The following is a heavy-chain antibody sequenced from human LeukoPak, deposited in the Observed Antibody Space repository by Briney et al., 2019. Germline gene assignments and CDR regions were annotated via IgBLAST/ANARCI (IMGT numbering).Heavy chain of an antibody. V-gene: IGHV1-18*01. CDR3: ARSFSAYSSGWYYFDY. Sequence: PGESLKISCKASGYTFTSYGISWVRQAPGQGLEWMGWISAYNGNTNYAQKLQGRVTMTTDTSTSTAYMELRSLRSDDTAVYYCARSFSAYSSGWYYFDYWGQGTLVTVSS. CDR1: GYTFTSYG. J-gene: IGHJ4*02. CDR2: ISAYNGNT. D-gene: IGHD6-19*01.